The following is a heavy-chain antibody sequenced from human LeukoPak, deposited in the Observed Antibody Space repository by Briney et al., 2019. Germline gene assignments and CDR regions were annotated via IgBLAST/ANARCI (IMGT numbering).Heavy chain of an antibody. D-gene: IGHD3-22*01. CDR2: IIPILGIA. V-gene: IGHV1-69*04. J-gene: IGHJ4*02. CDR3: PRERRTYESSGYYADY. CDR1: GGTFGSYA. Sequence: SVKVSCKTSGGTFGSYAMSWVRQDTGQGREWRGRIIPILGIANYAQTFQARVTITADRSTTTASMELTTLRSEDTAVYYGPRERRTYESSGYYADYWGRGTLVTVS.